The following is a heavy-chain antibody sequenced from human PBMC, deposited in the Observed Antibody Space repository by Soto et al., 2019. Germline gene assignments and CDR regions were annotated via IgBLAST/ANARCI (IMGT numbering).Heavy chain of an antibody. J-gene: IGHJ6*02. Sequence: QVQLVQSGAEVKKPGSSVKVSCKTSGGTFSSYAISWVRQAPGQGLEWMGGIIPIFDTANYAQKFQGRVTITADESKSTAYMELSSLRSDDTAVYYCARHDCISSSCYYYYYYSMDVWGQGTTVTVSS. CDR1: GGTFSSYA. CDR2: IIPIFDTA. V-gene: IGHV1-69*12. CDR3: ARHDCISSSCYYYYYYSMDV. D-gene: IGHD2-2*01.